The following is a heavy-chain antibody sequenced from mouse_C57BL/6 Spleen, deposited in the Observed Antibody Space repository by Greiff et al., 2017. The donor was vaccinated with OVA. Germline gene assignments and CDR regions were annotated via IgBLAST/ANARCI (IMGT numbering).Heavy chain of an antibody. CDR2: INPYNGGT. D-gene: IGHD2-1*01. J-gene: IGHJ2*01. CDR3: AREKGYGNYDY. Sequence: VQLQQSGPVLVKPGASVKMSCKASGYTFTDYYMNWVKQSHGKSLEWIGVINPYNGGTSYNQKFKGKATLTVDKSSSTAYMELNSLTSEDSAVYYCAREKGYGNYDYWGQGTTLTVSS. V-gene: IGHV1-19*01. CDR1: GYTFTDYY.